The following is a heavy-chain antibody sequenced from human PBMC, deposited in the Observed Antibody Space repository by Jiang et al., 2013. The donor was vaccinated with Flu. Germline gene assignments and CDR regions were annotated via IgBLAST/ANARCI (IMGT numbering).Heavy chain of an antibody. D-gene: IGHD5-12*01. CDR2: FDPEDAET. CDR3: AAELVDNRDFYYGLDV. CDR1: GYSLTDLS. Sequence: SVKVSCKVSGYSLTDLSMHWVRQAPGKGLEWMGGFDPEDAETIYAQNFQGRVTMTEDTSTDTASMELTSLRAEDTAVYYCAAELVDNRDFYYGLDVWGHGTTVTVSS. V-gene: IGHV1-24*01. J-gene: IGHJ6*02.